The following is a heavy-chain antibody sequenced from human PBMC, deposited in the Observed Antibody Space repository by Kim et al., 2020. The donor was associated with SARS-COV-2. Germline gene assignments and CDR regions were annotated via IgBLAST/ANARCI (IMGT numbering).Heavy chain of an antibody. Sequence: DSVRGRSTVSRDNAKNSLYLQMTSLRDEDTAVYYCARAPTNYYFDRSAHPWGRGTLVTVSS. J-gene: IGHJ5*02. V-gene: IGHV3-21*01. D-gene: IGHD3-22*01. CDR3: ARAPTNYYFDRSAHP.